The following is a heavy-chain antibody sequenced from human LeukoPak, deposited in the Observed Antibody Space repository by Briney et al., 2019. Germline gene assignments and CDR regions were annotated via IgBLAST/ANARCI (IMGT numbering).Heavy chain of an antibody. V-gene: IGHV4-39*07. CDR2: IFYSRST. CDR3: ARVARRREEYYNFWGGYSYYFYY. Sequence: SETLSLTCTVSGGSISSINYYWGWIRQPPGKGLEWIASIFYSRSTHYNPSLKSRVTITVDTSNNQFSPKLSYVTATDTAVYYCARVARRREEYYNFWGGYSYYFYYWGQGTLVTVSS. CDR1: GGSISSINYY. D-gene: IGHD3-3*01. J-gene: IGHJ4*02.